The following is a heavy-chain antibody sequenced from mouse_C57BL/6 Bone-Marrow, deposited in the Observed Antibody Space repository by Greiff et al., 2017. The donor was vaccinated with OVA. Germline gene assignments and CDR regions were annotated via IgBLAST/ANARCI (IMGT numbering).Heavy chain of an antibody. CDR1: GFSFNTYA. CDR3: GAGTAYFDV. CDR2: IRSKSNNYAT. Sequence: GGGLVQPKGSLKLSCAASGFSFNTYAMNWVRQAPGKGLEWVARIRSKSNNYATYYADSVKDRFTISRDDSESMLYLQMNNLKTEDTAMYYCGAGTAYFDVWGTGTTVTVSS. V-gene: IGHV10-1*01. J-gene: IGHJ1*03. D-gene: IGHD4-1*01.